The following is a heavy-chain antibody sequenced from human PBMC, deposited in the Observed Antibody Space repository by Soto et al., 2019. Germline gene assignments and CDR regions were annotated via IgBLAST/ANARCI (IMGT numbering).Heavy chain of an antibody. J-gene: IGHJ6*03. CDR1: GFTVSSNY. V-gene: IGHV3-66*01. CDR3: ARGGSPKNYYYYYMDV. Sequence: EVQLVESGGGLVQPGGSLRLSCAASGFTVSSNYMSWVRQAPGKELEWVSVIYSGGSTYYADSVKGRFTISRDNSKNTLYLQMNSLRAEDTAVYYCARGGSPKNYYYYYMDVWGKGTTVTVSS. D-gene: IGHD1-26*01. CDR2: IYSGGST.